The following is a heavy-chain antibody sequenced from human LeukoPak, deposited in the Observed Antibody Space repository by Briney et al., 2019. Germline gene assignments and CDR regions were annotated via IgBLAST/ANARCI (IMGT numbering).Heavy chain of an antibody. CDR3: ARGGQGRIAVADGGFDY. Sequence: RSETLSLTCTVSGDSISGSSDYWGWIRQPPGKGLEWIGSIYYSGSTYYNPSLKSRVTISVDTSKNQFSLKLSSVTAADTAVYYCARGGQGRIAVADGGFDYWGQGTLVTVSS. D-gene: IGHD6-19*01. CDR1: GDSISGSSDY. CDR2: IYYSGST. J-gene: IGHJ4*02. V-gene: IGHV4-39*07.